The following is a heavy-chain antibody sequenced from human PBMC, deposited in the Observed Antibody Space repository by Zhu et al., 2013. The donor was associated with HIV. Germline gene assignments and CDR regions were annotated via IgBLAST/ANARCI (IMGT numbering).Heavy chain of an antibody. D-gene: IGHD3-22*01. J-gene: IGHJ3*02. V-gene: IGHV1-3*01. CDR1: GYTFTSYA. CDR3: AKNSYYYDSSGYYASDAFDI. CDR2: INAGNGNT. Sequence: QVQLVQSGAEVKKPGASVKVSCKASGYTFTSYAMHWVRQAPGQRLEWMGWINAGNGNTKYSQKFQGRVTITRDTSASTAYMELSSLRSEDTAVYYCAKNSYYYDSSGYYASDAFDIWGQGTMVTSLQ.